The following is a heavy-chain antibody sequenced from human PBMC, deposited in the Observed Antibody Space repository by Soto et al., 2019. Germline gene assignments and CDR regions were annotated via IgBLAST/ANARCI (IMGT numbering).Heavy chain of an antibody. CDR1: GYTFTIYG. V-gene: IGHV1-18*01. J-gene: IGHJ4*02. CDR3: ARDAAVGLFDY. Sequence: QVQLVQSGAAVKKPGASVTVSCKASGYTFTIYGISWVRQAPGQGLEWMGWISAYNGNTNYAQKLKGRVTMTTDTSTSTAYMELRSLRADDTAVYYCARDAAVGLFDYWGQGTLVTVSS. D-gene: IGHD1-26*01. CDR2: ISAYNGNT.